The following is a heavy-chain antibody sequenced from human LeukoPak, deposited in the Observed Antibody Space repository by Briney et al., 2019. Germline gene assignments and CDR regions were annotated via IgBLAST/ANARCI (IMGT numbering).Heavy chain of an antibody. J-gene: IGHJ6*03. CDR1: GYTSTSYY. Sequence: ASVKVSCKASGYTSTSYYTHWVRRAPGQGLEWMGIINPSGGGTTYAPKFQGRVTMTRDTSTSTVYMELSSLTSDDTAVYYCARNGVGSGSYEPASYFCYMDVWGKGTTVTVSS. CDR3: ARNGVGSGSYEPASYFCYMDV. V-gene: IGHV1-46*01. CDR2: INPSGGGT. D-gene: IGHD3-10*01.